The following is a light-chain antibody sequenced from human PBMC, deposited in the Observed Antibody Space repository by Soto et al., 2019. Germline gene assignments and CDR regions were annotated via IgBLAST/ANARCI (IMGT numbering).Light chain of an antibody. V-gene: IGKV1-5*01. Sequence: DIQMTQSPSTLSASVGDRVTITCRASQSISSWLAWYQQKPGKAPKLLIYDASSLESGVPSRFSGGGSGTEFTLTISSXXXXXXXAYYCQQYNSYSYTFGXGXXLEI. J-gene: IGKJ2*01. CDR2: DAS. CDR3: QQYNSYSYT. CDR1: QSISSW.